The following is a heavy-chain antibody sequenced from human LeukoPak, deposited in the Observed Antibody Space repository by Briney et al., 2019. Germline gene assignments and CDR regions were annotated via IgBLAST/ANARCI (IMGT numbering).Heavy chain of an antibody. CDR3: TTAERWLQPYYFDY. CDR2: FDPEDGET. D-gene: IGHD5-24*01. Sequence: ASVKVSCKVSGYTLTELSMHWVRQAPGKGLEWMGGFDPEDGETIYAQKFQGRVTMTEDTSTDTAYMELSSLRSEDTAVYYCTTAERWLQPYYFDYWGQGTLVTVSS. J-gene: IGHJ4*02. CDR1: GYTLTELS. V-gene: IGHV1-24*01.